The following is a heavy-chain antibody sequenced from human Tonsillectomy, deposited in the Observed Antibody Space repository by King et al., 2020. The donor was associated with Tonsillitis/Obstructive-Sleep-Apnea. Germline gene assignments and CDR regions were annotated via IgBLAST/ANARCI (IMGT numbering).Heavy chain of an antibody. D-gene: IGHD3-3*01. J-gene: IGHJ5*02. CDR3: ARDLVTIFGVVISKRFDP. V-gene: IGHV1-18*01. CDR2: ISAYNGNT. Sequence: VQLVESGAEVKKPGASVKVSCKASGYTFTSYGISWVRQAPGQGLEWMGWISAYNGNTNYAQKLQGRVTMTTDTSTSTAYMGLRGLRSDDTAVYYCARDLVTIFGVVISKRFDPWGQGTLVTVSS. CDR1: GYTFTSYG.